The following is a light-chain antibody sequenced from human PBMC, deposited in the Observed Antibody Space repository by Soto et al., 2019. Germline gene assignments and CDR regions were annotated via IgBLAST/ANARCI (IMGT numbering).Light chain of an antibody. CDR3: QQYSLYSWT. J-gene: IGKJ1*01. CDR2: HAS. Sequence: DIQMTQSPSTLSASVGDRVTSAWRASQSISTWLAWYQQKPGKAPKLLIYHASSLESWVPSRFTGSGSGTEFTLTISSLQPDDFATYYCQQYSLYSWTFGQGTKVDIK. CDR1: QSISTW. V-gene: IGKV1-5*01.